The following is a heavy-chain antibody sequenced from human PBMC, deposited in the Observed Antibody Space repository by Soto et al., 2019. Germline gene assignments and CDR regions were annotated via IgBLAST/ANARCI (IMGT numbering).Heavy chain of an antibody. CDR2: ISAHNGNT. CDR3: ARGGYGDY. Sequence: QVHLVQSGAEVKKPGASVKVSCKGSGYTFTSYGITWVRQAPGQGLEWMGWISAHNGNTNYAQKLQGRVTVTRDTTTSTASMELRSRRSDDPAVYNCARGGYGDYWGQGALVTVSS. D-gene: IGHD1-1*01. J-gene: IGHJ4*02. CDR1: GYTFTSYG. V-gene: IGHV1-18*01.